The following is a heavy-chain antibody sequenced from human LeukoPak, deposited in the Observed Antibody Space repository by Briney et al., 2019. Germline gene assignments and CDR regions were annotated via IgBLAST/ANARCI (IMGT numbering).Heavy chain of an antibody. CDR1: GGSFSGYY. CDR2: INHSGST. J-gene: IGHJ4*02. Sequence: SDTLSLTCAVYGGSFSGYYWSWIRHPPGKGLEWIGEINHSGSTNYNPSLKSRVTISVDPAKNQFSLKLGSVTAADTAVYYCARGSRYCSSTSCYTSSGLSVHYFDYWGQGTLVTVSS. V-gene: IGHV4-34*01. D-gene: IGHD2-2*02. CDR3: ARGSRYCSSTSCYTSSGLSVHYFDY.